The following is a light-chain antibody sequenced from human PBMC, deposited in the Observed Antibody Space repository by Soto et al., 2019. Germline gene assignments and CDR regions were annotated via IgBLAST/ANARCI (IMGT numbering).Light chain of an antibody. CDR1: SSDLGGYDY. J-gene: IGLJ1*01. V-gene: IGLV2-11*01. Sequence: QPVLTQPPSVSGSPGQSVTISCTGTSSDLGGYDYVSWYQQHPGKAPKLLIYDVTKRPSGVPDRFSGSKSGNTASLTISGLQAEDEADFFCCSYGGSFPYVFGTGTKVTVL. CDR3: CSYGGSFPYV. CDR2: DVT.